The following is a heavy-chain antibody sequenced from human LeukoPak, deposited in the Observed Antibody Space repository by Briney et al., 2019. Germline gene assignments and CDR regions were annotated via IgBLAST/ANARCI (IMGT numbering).Heavy chain of an antibody. J-gene: IGHJ5*02. CDR3: AREMLAAVAAQS. CDR2: IKHDGSEK. Sequence: PGGSLRLSCAASGFTFSTYWMTWVRQAPGKGLEWVANIKHDGSEKYYVDSVKGRFTISRDNAKNSLYLQMNSLRAEDTAVYYCAREMLAAVAAQSWGQGTLVTVSS. D-gene: IGHD6-19*01. V-gene: IGHV3-7*01. CDR1: GFTFSTYW.